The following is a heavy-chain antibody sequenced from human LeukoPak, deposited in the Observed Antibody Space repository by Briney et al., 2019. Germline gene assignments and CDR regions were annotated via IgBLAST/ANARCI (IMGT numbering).Heavy chain of an antibody. V-gene: IGHV1-69*05. CDR2: IIPIFGTA. CDR1: GGTFSSYA. D-gene: IGHD6-13*01. CDR3: ARDLQRLVPPYYYYYMDV. Sequence: SVKVSCKASGGTFSSYAISWVRQAPGQGLEWMGGIIPIFGTANYAQKFQGRVTITTDESTSTAYMELSSLRSEDTAVYYCARDLQRLVPPYYYYYMDVWGKGTTVTVSS. J-gene: IGHJ6*03.